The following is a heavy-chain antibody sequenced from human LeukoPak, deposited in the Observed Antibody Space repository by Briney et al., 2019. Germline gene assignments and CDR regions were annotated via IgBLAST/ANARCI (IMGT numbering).Heavy chain of an antibody. CDR2: IESSSSYI. Sequence: GGSLRLSCTASGFTFSTYSMNWVRQSPGKGLEWVSSIESSSSYIYYADSVKGRFTISRDNARNSLYLVMNSLRAEDTAVYYCASWYYEFWSGWSYMDVWGKGTMVTVSS. J-gene: IGHJ6*03. CDR3: ASWYYEFWSGWSYMDV. CDR1: GFTFSTYS. V-gene: IGHV3-21*01. D-gene: IGHD3-3*01.